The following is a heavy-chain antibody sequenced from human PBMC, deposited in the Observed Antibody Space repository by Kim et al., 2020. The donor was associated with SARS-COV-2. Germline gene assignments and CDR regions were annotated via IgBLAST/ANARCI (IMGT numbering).Heavy chain of an antibody. J-gene: IGHJ3*02. CDR1: GYTFTSYA. CDR2: INAGNGNT. CDR3: ARSPGSSGRHDDAFDI. V-gene: IGHV1-3*01. D-gene: IGHD2-15*01. Sequence: ASVKVSCKASGYTFTSYAMHWVRQAPGQRLEWMGWINAGNGNTKYSQKFQGRVTITRDTSASTAYMELSSLRSEDTAVYYCARSPGSSGRHDDAFDIWGQGIMVTVSS.